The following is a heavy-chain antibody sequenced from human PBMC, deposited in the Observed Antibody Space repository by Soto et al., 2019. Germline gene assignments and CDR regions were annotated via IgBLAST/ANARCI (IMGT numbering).Heavy chain of an antibody. CDR3: VRGGILEANRPYYYYGLDV. Sequence: ASVKVSCKVFGYTFSTYGLSWVRQAPGQGLEWMGWVSPYNGNTYYAPGLQGRVTMTTDTSTNTAYMSLRSLRSVDTAIYYCVRGGILEANRPYYYYGLDVWGQGTPVTVSS. CDR2: VSPYNGNT. CDR1: GYTFSTYG. D-gene: IGHD1-1*01. J-gene: IGHJ6*02. V-gene: IGHV1-18*01.